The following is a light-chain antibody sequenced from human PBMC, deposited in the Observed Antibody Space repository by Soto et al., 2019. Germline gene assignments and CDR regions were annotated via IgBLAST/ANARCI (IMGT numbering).Light chain of an antibody. CDR1: QSVSSN. V-gene: IGKV3-15*01. CDR2: GAS. CDR3: QQYNNLPPT. Sequence: IVMTQAPATLYVSPGERATLSCRASQSVSSNLAWYQQKPGQAPRLLIYGASTRATGIPARFSGSGSGTEFTLTISSLQSEDFAVYYCQQYNNLPPTFGQGTKVDI. J-gene: IGKJ1*01.